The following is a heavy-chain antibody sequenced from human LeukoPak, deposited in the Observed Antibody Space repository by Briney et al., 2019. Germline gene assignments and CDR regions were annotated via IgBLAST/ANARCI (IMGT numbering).Heavy chain of an antibody. V-gene: IGHV3-30*07. CDR3: AKILQLESFDY. J-gene: IGHJ4*02. CDR1: GFTFSSYA. Sequence: RPGGSLRLSCAASGFTFSSYAMHWVRQAPGKGLEWVAVISYDGSNKYYADSVKGRFTISRDNSKNTLYLQMNSLRAEDTAVYYCAKILQLESFDYWGQGTLVTVSS. D-gene: IGHD6-13*01. CDR2: ISYDGSNK.